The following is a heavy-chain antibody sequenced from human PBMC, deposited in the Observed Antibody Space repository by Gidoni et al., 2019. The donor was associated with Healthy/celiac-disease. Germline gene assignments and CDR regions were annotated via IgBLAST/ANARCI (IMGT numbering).Heavy chain of an antibody. Sequence: DVQLVESGGVVVQPGGSLRLSFAASGFTFDDYTMHWVRPPPGNGLEWVSLISWDGGSTYYAVSVKGRFTISRDNSKNSLYLQMNSLRTEDTALYYCAKDKQHGDYVDYWGQGTLVTVSS. CDR1: GFTFDDYT. CDR2: ISWDGGST. D-gene: IGHD4-17*01. J-gene: IGHJ4*02. CDR3: AKDKQHGDYVDY. V-gene: IGHV3-43*01.